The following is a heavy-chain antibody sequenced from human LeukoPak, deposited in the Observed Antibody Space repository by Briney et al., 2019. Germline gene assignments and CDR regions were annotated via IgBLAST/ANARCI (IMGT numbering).Heavy chain of an antibody. CDR1: GFTFSDYY. D-gene: IGHD4-17*01. CDR3: AREDYGDYSAFDI. V-gene: IGHV3-11*01. CDR2: ISSSGSTI. Sequence: GGSLRLSCAASGFTFSDYYMSWIRQAPGKGLEWVSYISSSGSTIYYADSVKGRFTISRDSAKNSLYLQMNSLRAEDTAVYYCAREDYGDYSAFDIWGQGTMVTVSS. J-gene: IGHJ3*02.